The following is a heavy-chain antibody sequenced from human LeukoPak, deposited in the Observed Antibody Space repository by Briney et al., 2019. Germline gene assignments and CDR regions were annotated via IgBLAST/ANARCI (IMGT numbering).Heavy chain of an antibody. CDR3: ARDGIVVVPAASIRKPYYYYYGMDV. CDR2: IYHSGST. J-gene: IGHJ6*04. CDR1: GYSISSGYY. Sequence: SETLSLTCAVSGYSISSGYYWGWIRQPPGKGLEWIGSIYHSGSTYYNPSLKSRVTISVDTSKNQFSLKLSSVTAADTAVYYCARDGIVVVPAASIRKPYYYYYGMDVWGKGTTVTVSS. V-gene: IGHV4-38-2*02. D-gene: IGHD2-2*01.